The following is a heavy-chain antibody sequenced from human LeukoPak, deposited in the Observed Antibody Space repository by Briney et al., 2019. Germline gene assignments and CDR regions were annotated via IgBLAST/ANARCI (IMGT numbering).Heavy chain of an antibody. V-gene: IGHV4-34*01. D-gene: IGHD1-26*01. Sequence: SETLSLTCAVYGGSFSGYYWSWIRQPPGKGLEWIGEINHSGSTNYNPSLKSRVTISVDTSKNQFSLKLSSVTAADTAVYYCARLEGAAPWGQGTLVTVSS. CDR1: GGSFSGYY. CDR2: INHSGST. CDR3: ARLEGAAP. J-gene: IGHJ5*02.